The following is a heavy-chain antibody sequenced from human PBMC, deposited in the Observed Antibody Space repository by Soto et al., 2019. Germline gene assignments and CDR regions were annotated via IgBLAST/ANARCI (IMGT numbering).Heavy chain of an antibody. CDR2: ISWNSGSI. D-gene: IGHD2-21*02. J-gene: IGHJ1*01. CDR1: GFTFDDYA. Sequence: EVQLVESGGGLVQPGRSLRLSCAASGFTFDDYAMHWVRQAPGKGLEWVSGISWNSGSIGYADSVKGRFTISRDNAKNSLYLQMNSLRAEDTALYYCAKDIGLTYLEYFQHWGQGTLVTVSS. V-gene: IGHV3-9*01. CDR3: AKDIGLTYLEYFQH.